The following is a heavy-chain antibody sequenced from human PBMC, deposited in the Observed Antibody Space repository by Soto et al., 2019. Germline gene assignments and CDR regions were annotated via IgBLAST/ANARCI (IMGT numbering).Heavy chain of an antibody. J-gene: IGHJ5*02. D-gene: IGHD5-18*01. CDR1: GYSFTSYG. V-gene: IGHV1-18*01. CDR3: ARYSYDNWFDP. Sequence: ASVKVSCKASGYSFTSYGISWVRQAPGQGLEWMGWISAYNGNTKYAQKLQGRVTMTTDTSTSTAYMELRSLRSDDTAVYYCARYSYDNWFDPWGQGTQVTVSS. CDR2: ISAYNGNT.